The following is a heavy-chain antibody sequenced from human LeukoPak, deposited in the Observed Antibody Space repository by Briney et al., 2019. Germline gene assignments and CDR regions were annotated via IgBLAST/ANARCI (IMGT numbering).Heavy chain of an antibody. J-gene: IGHJ4*02. Sequence: ASVKVSCKASGGTFSSYAISWVRQAPGQGLEWMGGIIPIFGTANYAQKFQGRVTITADESTSTAYMELSSLRSEDTAVYYCARVGGYSYGPPDYWGQGTLVTVSS. CDR1: GGTFSSYA. CDR3: ARVGGYSYGPPDY. V-gene: IGHV1-69*13. D-gene: IGHD5-18*01. CDR2: IIPIFGTA.